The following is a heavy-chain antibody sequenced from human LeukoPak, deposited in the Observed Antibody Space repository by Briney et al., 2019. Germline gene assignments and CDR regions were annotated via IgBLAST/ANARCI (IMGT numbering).Heavy chain of an antibody. CDR2: IYYSGST. CDR3: ARQTGVWFGELFINWFDP. D-gene: IGHD3-10*01. Sequence: SETLSLTCTVSGGSISSYYWSWIRQPPGKGLEWIGYIYYSGSTNYNPSLKSRVTISVDTSKNQFSLKLSSVTAADTAVYYCARQTGVWFGELFINWFDPWGQGTLVTVSS. CDR1: GGSISSYY. J-gene: IGHJ5*02. V-gene: IGHV4-59*08.